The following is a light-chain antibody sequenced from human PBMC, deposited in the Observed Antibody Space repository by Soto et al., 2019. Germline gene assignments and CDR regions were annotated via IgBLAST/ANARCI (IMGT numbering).Light chain of an antibody. CDR3: CSFESTTTLV. CDR1: SSDVGVYKY. Sequence: QSVMTQPASVSGSPGQSISVTCTGTSSDVGVYKYVSWYQQHPGKAPKLLIYEVENRPSGVYSRFFGSKSGNTASLTISGLQVEDEGDYYCCSFESTTTLVFGTGTKV. V-gene: IGLV2-14*01. CDR2: EVE. J-gene: IGLJ1*01.